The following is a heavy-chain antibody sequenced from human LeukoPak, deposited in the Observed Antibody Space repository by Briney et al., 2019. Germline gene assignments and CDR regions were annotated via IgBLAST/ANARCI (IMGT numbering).Heavy chain of an antibody. CDR2: IYHSGST. Sequence: SETLSLTCAVSGGSISSGGYSWSWIRQPPGKGLEWIGYIYHSGSTYYNPSLKSRVTISVDRSKNQFSLKLSSVTAADTAVYYCASFYNWTDVFDYWGQGTLVTVSS. J-gene: IGHJ4*02. D-gene: IGHD1-20*01. CDR3: ASFYNWTDVFDY. V-gene: IGHV4-30-2*01. CDR1: GGSISSGGYS.